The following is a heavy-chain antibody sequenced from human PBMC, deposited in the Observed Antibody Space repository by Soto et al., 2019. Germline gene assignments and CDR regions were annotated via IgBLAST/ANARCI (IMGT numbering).Heavy chain of an antibody. J-gene: IGHJ6*02. CDR3: AREDSAGTLYGMDV. CDR1: GGSFSGYY. V-gene: IGHV4-34*01. Sequence: KPSETLSLTCAVYGGSFSGYYWSWIRQPPGKGLEWIGEINHSGSTNYNPSLKSRVTISVDTSKNQFSLKLSSVTAADTAVYYCAREDSAGTLYGMDVWGQGTTVTVS. CDR2: INHSGST. D-gene: IGHD6-13*01.